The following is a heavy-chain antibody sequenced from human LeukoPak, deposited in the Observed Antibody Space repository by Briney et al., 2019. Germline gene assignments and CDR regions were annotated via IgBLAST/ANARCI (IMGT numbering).Heavy chain of an antibody. CDR2: ISAYNGYT. V-gene: IGHV1-18*01. J-gene: IGHJ4*02. CDR1: GYTFASYG. CDR3: ARLTVTTGSYHFDY. Sequence: ASVKVSCKASGYTFASYGISWVRQAPGQGLEWMGWISAYNGYTNYAQKLQDRVTMTTDTSTSTAYMELRSLRADDTAVYYCARLTVTTGSYHFDYWGQGTLVTVSS. D-gene: IGHD1-26*01.